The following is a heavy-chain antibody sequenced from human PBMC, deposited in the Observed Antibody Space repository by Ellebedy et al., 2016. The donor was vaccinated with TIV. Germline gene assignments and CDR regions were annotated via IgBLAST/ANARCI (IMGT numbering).Heavy chain of an antibody. V-gene: IGHV4-30-4*01. J-gene: IGHJ4*02. CDR1: GGSISSSHSY. CDR3: ARGDSSSSRVYY. CDR2: IYYSGST. Sequence: SGTLSLTCTVSGGSISSSHSYWSWIRQPPGKGLEWIGYIYYSGSTYYNPSLKSRVTISRDTSKNQFSLNLSSVTAADTAVYYCARGDSSSSRVYYWGQGTLVTVSS. D-gene: IGHD6-6*01.